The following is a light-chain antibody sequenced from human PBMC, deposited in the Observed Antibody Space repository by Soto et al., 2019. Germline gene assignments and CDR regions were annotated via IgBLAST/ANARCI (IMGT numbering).Light chain of an antibody. J-gene: IGKJ1*01. CDR2: GAS. CDR3: QQYGSAHWT. Sequence: ESVLPQSPATLSLSPGERATLSCRASQSVSSSYLAWYQQKPGQAPRLLIYGASSRATGIPDRFSGSGSGTDFTLTISRLEPEDFAVYYCQQYGSAHWTFGQGTKVDIK. V-gene: IGKV3-20*01. CDR1: QSVSSSY.